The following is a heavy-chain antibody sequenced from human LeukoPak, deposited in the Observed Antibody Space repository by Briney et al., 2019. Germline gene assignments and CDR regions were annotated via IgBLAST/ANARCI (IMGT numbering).Heavy chain of an antibody. CDR3: AKDYSSSPLVVFDY. J-gene: IGHJ4*02. Sequence: GGSLRLSCAASGFTVSSNYMSWVRQAPGKGLEWVSVIYSGGSTYYADSVKGRFTISRDNSKNTLYLQMNSLRAEDTAVYYCAKDYSSSPLVVFDYWGQGTLVTVSS. CDR2: IYSGGST. D-gene: IGHD6-6*01. CDR1: GFTVSSNY. V-gene: IGHV3-66*01.